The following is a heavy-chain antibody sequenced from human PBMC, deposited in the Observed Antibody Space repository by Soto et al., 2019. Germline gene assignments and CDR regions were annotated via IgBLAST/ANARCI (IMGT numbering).Heavy chain of an antibody. D-gene: IGHD6-19*01. V-gene: IGHV3-23*01. CDR2: ISGSGSST. Sequence: PGGSLRLSCEAAGFTFSSYAMIWVRQAPGKGLEWVSGISGSGSSTYYADSVKGRFTISRDNPKNTLYLQMNSLRAEDTAVYYCAKRDSSGWTPRADYWGQGTLVTVSS. CDR1: GFTFSSYA. J-gene: IGHJ4*02. CDR3: AKRDSSGWTPRADY.